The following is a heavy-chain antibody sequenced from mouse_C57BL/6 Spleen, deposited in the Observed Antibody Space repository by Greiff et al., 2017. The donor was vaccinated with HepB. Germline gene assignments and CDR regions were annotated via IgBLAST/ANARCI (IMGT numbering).Heavy chain of an antibody. D-gene: IGHD1-1*01. V-gene: IGHV1-63*01. Sequence: VQLQQSGAELVRPGTSVKMSCKASGYTFTNYWIGWAKQRPGHGLEWIGDIYPGGGYTNYNEKFKGKATLTADKSSSTAYMQFSSLTSEDSAIYYCARSPHYGSSYGWYFDVWGTGTTVTVSS. CDR2: IYPGGGYT. J-gene: IGHJ1*03. CDR3: ARSPHYGSSYGWYFDV. CDR1: GYTFTNYW.